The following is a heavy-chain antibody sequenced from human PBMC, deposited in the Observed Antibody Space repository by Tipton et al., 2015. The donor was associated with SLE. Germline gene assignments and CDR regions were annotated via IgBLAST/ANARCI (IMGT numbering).Heavy chain of an antibody. CDR2: VFRGGST. CDR3: ATSRPWGVITQYFHH. Sequence: LRLSCSVYGDSLSGQYWSWIRQPPGKGLEWIGEVFRGGSTNYSPSLESRVTITVDMSKNQFSLRLISVTAADTAVYFCATSRPWGVITQYFHHWGQGTVVIVSS. D-gene: IGHD3-10*01. V-gene: IGHV4-34*12. CDR1: GDSLSGQY. J-gene: IGHJ1*01.